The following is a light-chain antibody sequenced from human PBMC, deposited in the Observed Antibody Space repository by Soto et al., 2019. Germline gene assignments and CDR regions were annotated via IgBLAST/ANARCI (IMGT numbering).Light chain of an antibody. V-gene: IGKV3-20*01. CDR3: HQYDSSPLT. Sequence: IVVTQSPGTLSLSPGERATLSSRASQSVSSSYLAWYQQKPGQAPRLLIYGASSRDTGIPDRFSGSGSGTDFTLTISRLEPEDFAVYYCHQYDSSPLTFGGGTKVEIK. CDR2: GAS. CDR1: QSVSSSY. J-gene: IGKJ4*01.